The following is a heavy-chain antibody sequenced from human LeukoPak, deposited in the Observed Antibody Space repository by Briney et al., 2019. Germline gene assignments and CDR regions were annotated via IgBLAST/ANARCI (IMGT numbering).Heavy chain of an antibody. Sequence: SETLSLTCAVYGGSFSGYYWNWIRQPPGKGLEWIGEINHSGSTNYNPSLKSRVTISVATSKNQFSLKLSSVTAADTAVYYCAREYCSSTSCYGWFDPWGQGTLVTVSS. D-gene: IGHD2-2*01. J-gene: IGHJ5*02. CDR2: INHSGST. CDR3: AREYCSSTSCYGWFDP. V-gene: IGHV4-34*01. CDR1: GGSFSGYY.